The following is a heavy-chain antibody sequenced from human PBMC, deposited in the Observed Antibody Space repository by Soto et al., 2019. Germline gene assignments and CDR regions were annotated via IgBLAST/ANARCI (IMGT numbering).Heavy chain of an antibody. CDR2: ICYSVNT. Sequence: SETLSLTCTVSGGSISNDTYCRGWIRQPPGMGLEWLGSICYSVNTYYNPSLKSRVTISVDTSKNQFSLKLTSVTATDTAMYYCASFKVGTFGDLCWGRGTLVTVSS. D-gene: IGHD4-17*01. J-gene: IGHJ4*02. V-gene: IGHV4-39*01. CDR1: GGSISNDTYC. CDR3: ASFKVGTFGDLC.